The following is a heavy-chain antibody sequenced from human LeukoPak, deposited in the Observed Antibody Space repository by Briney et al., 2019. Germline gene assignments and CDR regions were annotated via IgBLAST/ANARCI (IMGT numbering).Heavy chain of an antibody. CDR2: IYYSGST. D-gene: IGHD4-17*01. V-gene: IGHV4-39*07. CDR3: ARAWGYGDYGNWFDP. J-gene: IGHJ5*02. CDR1: GGSISSSSYY. Sequence: SETLSLTCIVSGGSISSSSYYWGWIRQPPGKGLEWIGSIYYSGSTYYNPSLKSRVTISVDTSKNQFSLKLSSVTAADTAVYYCARAWGYGDYGNWFDPWGQGTLVTVSS.